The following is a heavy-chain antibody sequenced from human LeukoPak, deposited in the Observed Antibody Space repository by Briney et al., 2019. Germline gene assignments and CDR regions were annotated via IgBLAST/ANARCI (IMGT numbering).Heavy chain of an antibody. CDR2: ISYTGST. Sequence: PSETLSLTQTLPFRLTPPFFSFWTLPTPGSSPAFSRYISYTGSTNYNPALKSRVTISVDTSKNQFSLQLTSVTAADTAVYYCARDDYRGVTNFDPWGQGTLVTVSS. J-gene: IGHJ5*02. CDR1: FRLTPPFF. D-gene: IGHD3-10*01. CDR3: ARDDYRGVTNFDP. V-gene: IGHV4-59*01.